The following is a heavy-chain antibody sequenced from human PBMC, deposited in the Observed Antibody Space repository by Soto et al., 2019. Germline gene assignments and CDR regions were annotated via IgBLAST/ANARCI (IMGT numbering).Heavy chain of an antibody. J-gene: IGHJ1*01. V-gene: IGHV4-34*01. CDR1: GGSFSDYY. CDR2: INHRGST. D-gene: IGHD6-19*01. Sequence: QVQLQQWGAGLLKPSETLSLICSVSGGSFSDYYWTWVRQPPGKGLEWIGEINHRGSTKYSPSLNSRVTISVDTSKNQFSLNLTSVTAADTAVYYCARGRIHNSGWYGYFHHWGQGTLVTVSA. CDR3: ARGRIHNSGWYGYFHH.